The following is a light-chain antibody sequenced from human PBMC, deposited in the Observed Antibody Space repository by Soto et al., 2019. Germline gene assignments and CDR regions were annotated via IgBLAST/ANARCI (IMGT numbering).Light chain of an antibody. V-gene: IGKV3-15*01. J-gene: IGKJ4*01. CDR2: GAS. CDR3: QQYNKWPPLT. Sequence: EIVMTQSPATLSVSPGERVTLSCRASQSVGSALAWYQQKPGQAPRLLIYGASTRATGIPARFSGSGSGTEFTLTISGLQSEDFAVYYCQQYNKWPPLTFGGGTKVEIK. CDR1: QSVGSA.